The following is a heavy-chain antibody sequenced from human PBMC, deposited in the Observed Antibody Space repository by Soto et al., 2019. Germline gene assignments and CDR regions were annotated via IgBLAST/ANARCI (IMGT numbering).Heavy chain of an antibody. CDR2: IYGDDSK. Sequence: QITLKESGPTLVKPTETLTLTCTFSGFSLTTNRVVVGWVRQPPGKALEWLAFIYGDDSKRDSPFLRSRLSITKDSSNNQVVLTLTNMDPVDTATYFCVHRTTIMSVDVWGQGTMVTVSS. J-gene: IGHJ3*01. CDR1: GFSLTTNRVV. CDR3: VHRTTIMSVDV. D-gene: IGHD3-16*01. V-gene: IGHV2-5*02.